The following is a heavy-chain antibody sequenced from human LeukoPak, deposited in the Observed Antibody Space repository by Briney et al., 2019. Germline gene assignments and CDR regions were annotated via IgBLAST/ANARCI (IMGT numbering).Heavy chain of an antibody. J-gene: IGHJ4*02. CDR2: ISGSGDNT. D-gene: IGHD5-18*01. CDR3: ARLQEPYEQWLPFDC. V-gene: IGHV3-23*01. CDR1: GFTFSSYS. Sequence: GGSLRLSCAASGFTFSSYSMTWVRQAPGKGLEWLSTISGSGDNTYYADSMKGRFTISRDNPNNSLFLQLNSLSAEDTAVYYGARLQEPYEQWLPFDCWGQGTLVTVSS.